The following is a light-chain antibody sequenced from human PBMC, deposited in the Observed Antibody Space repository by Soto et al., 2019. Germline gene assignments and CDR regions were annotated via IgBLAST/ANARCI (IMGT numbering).Light chain of an antibody. CDR2: GAS. CDR1: RTINY. CDR3: QQYGTSHRT. J-gene: IGKJ1*01. V-gene: IGKV3-20*01. Sequence: TQSPSSLSASVGDTIPVTCRASRTINYLAWYQQKPAQAPRLLIYGASSRATGIPDRFSGSGSGTDFTLTISRLEPEDLAVYYCQQYGTSHRTFGQGTKVDIK.